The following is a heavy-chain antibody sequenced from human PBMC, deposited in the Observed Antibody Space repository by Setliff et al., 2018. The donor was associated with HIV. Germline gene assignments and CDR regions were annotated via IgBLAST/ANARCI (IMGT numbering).Heavy chain of an antibody. CDR2: IYHSGST. CDR1: GYSISSGYY. D-gene: IGHD1-1*01. V-gene: IGHV4-38-2*02. J-gene: IGHJ4*02. CDR3: ARDLRGTQSSDY. Sequence: SETLSLTCAVSGYSISSGYYWGWIRQPPGKGLEWIGSIYHSGSTYYNLSLKSRVTISVDTSKNQFSLKLSSVTAADTAVYYCARDLRGTQSSDYWGQGTLVTVSS.